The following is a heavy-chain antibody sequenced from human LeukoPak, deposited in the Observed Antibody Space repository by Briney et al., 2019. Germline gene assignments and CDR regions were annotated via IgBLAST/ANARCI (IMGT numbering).Heavy chain of an antibody. D-gene: IGHD2-15*01. CDR3: AREGGYCYGDSCRYFDY. J-gene: IGHJ4*02. V-gene: IGHV3-21*01. CDR1: GITVSQND. Sequence: GGSLRLSCAASGITVSQNDMNWVRQAPGKGLEWVSSVSTGSRDIYYADSVKGRFTISRDSAKNSLYLQMNSLRAEDTAVYYCAREGGYCYGDSCRYFDYWGQGTLVTVSS. CDR2: VSTGSRDI.